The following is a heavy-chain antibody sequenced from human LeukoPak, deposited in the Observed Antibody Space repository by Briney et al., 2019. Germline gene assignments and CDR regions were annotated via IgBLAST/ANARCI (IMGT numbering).Heavy chain of an antibody. Sequence: SQTLSLTCTVSGGSISSGGYYWSWIRQHPGKGLEWIGYIYYSGSTYYNPSLKSRVTISVDTSKNQFSLKLSSVTAADTAVYYCARVAIFGVAIFDYWGQGTLVTVSS. D-gene: IGHD3-3*01. CDR2: IYYSGST. V-gene: IGHV4-31*03. CDR3: ARVAIFGVAIFDY. CDR1: GGSISSGGYY. J-gene: IGHJ4*02.